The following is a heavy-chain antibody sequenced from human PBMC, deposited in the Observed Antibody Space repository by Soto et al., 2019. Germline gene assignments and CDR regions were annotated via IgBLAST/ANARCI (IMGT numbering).Heavy chain of an antibody. CDR3: AKERRTEAEGLPLDE. V-gene: IGHV4-59*01. J-gene: IGHJ4*02. D-gene: IGHD6-13*01. CDR1: GSSINNSY. Sequence: SEPLSLTCAVSGSSINNSYWSWIRQPPGKRLEWIGNLYYTGTTTYNPSLESRVTMSVDTSKNQFSLKLNSVDAADTAVYYCAKERRTEAEGLPLDEWGRGTLVTVSS. CDR2: LYYTGTT.